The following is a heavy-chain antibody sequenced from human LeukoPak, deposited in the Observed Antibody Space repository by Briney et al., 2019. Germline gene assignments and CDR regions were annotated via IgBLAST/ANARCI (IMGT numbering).Heavy chain of an antibody. D-gene: IGHD6-13*01. CDR1: GFTFSNYG. J-gene: IGHJ4*02. Sequence: GRSLRLSCAASGFTFSNYGMHWVRQAPGKGLEWVAVVANDGRDKRSADSVKGRFTIFRDNSKNTVYLQMNSLRAEDTAVYYCAKDLNVAAAGYYFDYWGQGTLVTVSS. CDR3: AKDLNVAAAGYYFDY. CDR2: VANDGRDK. V-gene: IGHV3-30*18.